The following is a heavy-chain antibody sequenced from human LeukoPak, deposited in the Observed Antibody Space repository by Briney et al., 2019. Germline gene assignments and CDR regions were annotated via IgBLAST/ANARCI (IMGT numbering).Heavy chain of an antibody. V-gene: IGHV3-23*01. CDR1: GFTFSNYA. CDR2: ISGSGGST. Sequence: PGGSLRLSCAASGFTFSNYAMSWVRQAPGKGLEWVSAISGSGGSTYYADSVKGRFTISRDYSKNTLYLQMNSLRAEDTAVYYCAKGGPVGQTNWFDPWGQGTLVTVSS. J-gene: IGHJ5*02. CDR3: AKGGPVGQTNWFDP.